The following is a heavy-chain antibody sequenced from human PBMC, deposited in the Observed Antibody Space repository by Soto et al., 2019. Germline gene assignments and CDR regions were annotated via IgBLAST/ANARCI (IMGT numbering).Heavy chain of an antibody. CDR1: GFTLSAYW. CDR2: INRDGSKK. CDR3: ARDVSTGSSSLYLDAFDI. D-gene: IGHD6-13*01. J-gene: IGHJ3*02. V-gene: IGHV3-7*05. Sequence: EVQLEESGGDLVQPGGSLRLSCAASGFTLSAYWMTWVRQAPGKGLEWVANINRDGSKKSYLDSVRGRFTISRDNVGNSLYLQMDRLRADDTALYYCARDVSTGSSSLYLDAFDIWGQGTMVTVSS.